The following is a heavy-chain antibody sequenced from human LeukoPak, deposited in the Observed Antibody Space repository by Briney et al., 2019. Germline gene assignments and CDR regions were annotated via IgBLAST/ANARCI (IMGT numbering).Heavy chain of an antibody. D-gene: IGHD3-9*01. V-gene: IGHV3-23*01. CDR2: ISGSGGST. J-gene: IGHJ6*03. Sequence: GGSLRLSCAASGFTFSSYAMSWVRQAPGKGLEWVSAISGSGGSTYYADSVKGRFTISRDNSKNTLYLQMNSLRAEDTAVYYCAKSGDFDWLFPNYYYYYMDVWGKGTTVTVSS. CDR1: GFTFSSYA. CDR3: AKSGDFDWLFPNYYYYYMDV.